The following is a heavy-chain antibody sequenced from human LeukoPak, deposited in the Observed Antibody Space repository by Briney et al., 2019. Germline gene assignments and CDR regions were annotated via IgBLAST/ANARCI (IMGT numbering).Heavy chain of an antibody. J-gene: IGHJ5*02. V-gene: IGHV3-53*05. CDR1: GFTVSSNY. CDR3: ARGTTVVWKPPFDP. Sequence: GGSLRLSCAASGFTVSSNYMNWVRQAPGKELEWVSVIYSGGSIYHADSVKGRFTISRDNSKNTLYLQMNSLGAEDTAVFYCARGTTVVWKPPFDPWGQGTLVTVSS. D-gene: IGHD4-23*01. CDR2: IYSGGSI.